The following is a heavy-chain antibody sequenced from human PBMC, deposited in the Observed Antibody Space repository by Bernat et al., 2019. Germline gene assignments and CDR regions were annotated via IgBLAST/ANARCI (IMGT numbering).Heavy chain of an antibody. CDR1: GFTFGDYA. CDR3: TRVAGTSPHYYYYYMDV. CDR2: IRSKTYGGTT. V-gene: IGHV3-49*04. D-gene: IGHD1-7*01. J-gene: IGHJ6*03. Sequence: EVQLVESGGGLVQPGQSLRLSCIASGFTFGDYALSWVRQAPGKGLDWVGFIRSKTYGGTTEYAASVRGRFIISRDDSKSIAYLQMNFLKTEDTAVYFCTRVAGTSPHYYYYYMDVWGKGTTVTVSS.